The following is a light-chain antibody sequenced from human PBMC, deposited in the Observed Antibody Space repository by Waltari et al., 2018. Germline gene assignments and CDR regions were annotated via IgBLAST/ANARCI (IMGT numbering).Light chain of an antibody. V-gene: IGKV1-5*03. CDR3: QQYNNYPWT. J-gene: IGKJ1*01. CDR2: KAS. Sequence: DIQMTQSPSTLSASVGNRVTITCRASRSISRWLAWYKQKPGEAPKVLIYKASNLESGVPSRFSGSGSATEFTLTISSLQPDDFATYYCQQYNNYPWTFGQGTKVEIK. CDR1: RSISRW.